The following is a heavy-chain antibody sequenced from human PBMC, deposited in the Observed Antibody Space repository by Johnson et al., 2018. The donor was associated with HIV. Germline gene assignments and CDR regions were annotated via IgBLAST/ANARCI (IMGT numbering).Heavy chain of an antibody. CDR1: GFTVRSNY. CDR3: ARDRCSSTSCIDAFDI. CDR2: IYSGGDT. J-gene: IGHJ3*02. Sequence: VRLVEFGGGLIQPGGSLRLSCEASGFTVRSNYISWVRQAPGKGLEWVSVIYSGGDTYYADSMRGRLTISRDNSKNTLYLQMNSQRAEDTAVYYCARDRCSSTSCIDAFDIWGQGTMVTVSS. V-gene: IGHV3-66*03. D-gene: IGHD2-2*01.